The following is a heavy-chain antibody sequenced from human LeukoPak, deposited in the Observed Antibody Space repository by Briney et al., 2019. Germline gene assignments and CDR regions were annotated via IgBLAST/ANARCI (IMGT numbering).Heavy chain of an antibody. CDR1: GFAFSDYY. CDR3: ARDLGPGAFDI. V-gene: IGHV3-11*04. J-gene: IGHJ3*02. Sequence: GGSLRLSCAASGFAFSDYYMSWIRQAPGEGLESISYISSSGNTIHDADSLKGRFTISRDNARNSLYLQMNSLRVEDTAVYYCARDLGPGAFDIWGQGTMVTVSS. CDR2: ISSSGNTI.